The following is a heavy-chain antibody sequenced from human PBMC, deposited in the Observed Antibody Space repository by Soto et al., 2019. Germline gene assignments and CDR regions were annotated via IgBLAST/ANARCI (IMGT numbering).Heavy chain of an antibody. J-gene: IGHJ4*02. CDR2: ISAYNGNT. CDR3: ARYCTNGVCYQYFDY. V-gene: IGHV1-18*01. Sequence: ASVKVSCKASGYTFTSYGISWERQAPGQGLEWMGWISAYNGNTNYAQKLQGRVTMTTDTSTSTAYMVLRSLRSDDTAVYYCARYCTNGVCYQYFDYWGQGTLVTVSS. CDR1: GYTFTSYG. D-gene: IGHD2-8*01.